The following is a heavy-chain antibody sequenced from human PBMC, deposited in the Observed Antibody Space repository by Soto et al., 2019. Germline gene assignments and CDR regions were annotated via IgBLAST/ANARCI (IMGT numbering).Heavy chain of an antibody. CDR1: GGSISSYY. D-gene: IGHD4-17*01. CDR2: IYYTGST. V-gene: IGHV4-59*08. J-gene: IGHJ4*02. CDR3: ARHLGDYYFDY. Sequence: SETLSLTCTVSGGSISSYYWSWIRQPPGKGLEWIAYIYYTGSTNYNPSLKSRVTISVDTSKNQFSVKLSSVTAADTAVYYCARHLGDYYFDYWGQGTLVTVSS.